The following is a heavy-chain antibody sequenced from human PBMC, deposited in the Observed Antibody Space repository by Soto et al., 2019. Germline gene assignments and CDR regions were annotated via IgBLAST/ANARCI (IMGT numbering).Heavy chain of an antibody. CDR2: IYSDGSGT. Sequence: EVQLVESGGGLVQPGGSLRLSCAASGFTFSNFWMHWVRQAPGKGLVWVSRIYSDGSGTTYADSVKGRFTISGDNAKSTLYLQMNSLRAEDTAVYYCATLNSFGSDYWGRGTLVTVSS. CDR1: GFTFSNFW. J-gene: IGHJ4*02. D-gene: IGHD5-18*01. V-gene: IGHV3-74*01. CDR3: ATLNSFGSDY.